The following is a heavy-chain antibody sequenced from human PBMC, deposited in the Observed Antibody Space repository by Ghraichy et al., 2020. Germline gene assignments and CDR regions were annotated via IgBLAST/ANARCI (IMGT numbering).Heavy chain of an antibody. CDR3: AREARFYSNDLYYFDY. CDR2: ISSGSSYI. CDR1: GFTFSTYS. Sequence: GESLNISCAASGFTFSTYSMNWVRQAPGKGLEWVSSISSGSSYIYYADSVKGRFTISRDNAKNSLYLQMNSLRVEDTAVYYCAREARFYSNDLYYFDYWGQGTLVTVSS. D-gene: IGHD4-11*01. V-gene: IGHV3-21*01. J-gene: IGHJ4*02.